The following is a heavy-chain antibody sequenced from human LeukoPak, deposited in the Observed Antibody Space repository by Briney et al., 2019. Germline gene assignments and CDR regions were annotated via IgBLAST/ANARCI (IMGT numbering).Heavy chain of an antibody. Sequence: PGGSLRLSCAASGFTFSNYAMYWVRQAPGKGLEWVSGLTGNGDITYYTDSVKGRFTISRDNSKNTLYLEMNNLRAEGTALYYCAKRGNTISFFDPWGQGTLVTVSS. CDR3: AKRGNTISFFDP. CDR1: GFTFSNYA. V-gene: IGHV3-23*01. J-gene: IGHJ5*02. CDR2: LTGNGDIT. D-gene: IGHD5-24*01.